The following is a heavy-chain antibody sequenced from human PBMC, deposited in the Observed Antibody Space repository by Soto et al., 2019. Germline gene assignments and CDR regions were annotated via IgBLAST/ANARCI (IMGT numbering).Heavy chain of an antibody. CDR1: GDTLSDHG. D-gene: IGHD3-10*01. Sequence: QVQLEQSGAEVKKPGSSVKVSCKASGDTLSDHGVSWLRQAPGQGLEWVRGTIPVFETAKYAQKFQGRVTIAADKSTNIAYMELSSLRSEDTAFYYCARGVYGSGNYYTGPSAFDIWGQGTMVIVSS. V-gene: IGHV1-69*06. CDR2: TIPVFETA. J-gene: IGHJ3*02. CDR3: ARGVYGSGNYYTGPSAFDI.